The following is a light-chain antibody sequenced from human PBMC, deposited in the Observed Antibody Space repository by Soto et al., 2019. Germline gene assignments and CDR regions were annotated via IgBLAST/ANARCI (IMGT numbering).Light chain of an antibody. CDR1: QRISSY. CDR3: QQSYSTAWT. CDR2: AAS. V-gene: IGKV1-39*01. J-gene: IGKJ1*01. Sequence: DIQMTQSPSSLSASVGDRVTITCRASQRISSYLNWYQQKPGKAPKLLIYAASSLQSGVPSRFSGSGSGTEFTLTISSLKPEDFATDYCQQSYSTAWTFGQGTKVEIK.